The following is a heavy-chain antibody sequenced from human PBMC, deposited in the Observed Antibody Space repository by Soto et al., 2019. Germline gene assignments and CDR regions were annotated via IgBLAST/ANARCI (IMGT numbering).Heavy chain of an antibody. CDR3: ALGCSSTSCYPLSGYYGLDV. CDR2: IYPGDSHT. D-gene: IGHD2-2*01. Sequence: EVQLVQSGAEVKKPGESLKISCKTSGYSFTNYWIGWVRQMPGKGLEWMGIIYPGDSHTRYSPSFQGQVTISADKSISSAYRQCSSLKASATAMYDCALGCSSTSCYPLSGYYGLDVWGQGTSVTVSS. J-gene: IGHJ6*02. CDR1: GYSFTNYW. V-gene: IGHV5-51*03.